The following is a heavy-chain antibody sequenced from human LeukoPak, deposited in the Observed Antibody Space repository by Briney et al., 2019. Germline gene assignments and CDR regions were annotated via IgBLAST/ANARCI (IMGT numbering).Heavy chain of an antibody. CDR2: IEGESDGGTT. D-gene: IGHD2-15*01. Sequence: GGSLRLSCAASGFTFGDYYMTWIRQAPGKGLEWVGRIEGESDGGTTDYAAPVKGRFTIPRDDVTNTVHLQMNSLKTEDTGVYYCTTDNLLSGGSGDDIFDVWGQGTMVTVSS. CDR3: TTDNLLSGGSGDDIFDV. CDR1: GFTFGDYY. J-gene: IGHJ3*01. V-gene: IGHV3-15*04.